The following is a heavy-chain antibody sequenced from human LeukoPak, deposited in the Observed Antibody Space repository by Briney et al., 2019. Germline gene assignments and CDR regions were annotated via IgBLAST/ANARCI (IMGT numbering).Heavy chain of an antibody. Sequence: SETLPLTCTVSGGSISDFYWSWIRQPAGKGLEWIGRIYSGGSTNYNPSLKSRVTMSVDTSKKQFSLNLGSVTAADTAVYYCARDFDFWGQGTLVTVSS. CDR3: ARDFDF. V-gene: IGHV4-4*07. CDR1: GGSISDFY. J-gene: IGHJ4*02. CDR2: IYSGGST.